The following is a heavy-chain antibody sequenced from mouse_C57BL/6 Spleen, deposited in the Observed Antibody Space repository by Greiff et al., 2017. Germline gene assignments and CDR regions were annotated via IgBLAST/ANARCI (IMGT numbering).Heavy chain of an antibody. V-gene: IGHV1-15*01. CDR2: IDPETGGT. CDR1: GYTFTDYE. Sequence: VKLLESGAELVRPGASVTLSCKASGYTFTDYEMHWVKQTPVHGLEWIGAIDPETGGTAYNQKFKGKAILTADKSSSTAYMELRSLTSEDSAVYYCTRGGGSSPFDYWGQGTTLTVSS. D-gene: IGHD1-1*01. CDR3: TRGGGSSPFDY. J-gene: IGHJ2*01.